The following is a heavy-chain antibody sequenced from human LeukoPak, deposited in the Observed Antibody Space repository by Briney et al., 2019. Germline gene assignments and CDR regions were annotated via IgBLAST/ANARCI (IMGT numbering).Heavy chain of an antibody. CDR2: ISYDGSNK. D-gene: IGHD3-22*01. CDR1: GFTFSSYA. J-gene: IGHJ4*02. Sequence: GGSLRLSCAASGFTFSSYAIHWVRQAPGKGLEWVAVISYDGSNKYYADSVKGRFTISRDNSKNTLYLQMNSLRAEDTAVYYCARGDDSSGYYYGFWGQGTLVTVSS. CDR3: ARGDDSSGYYYGF. V-gene: IGHV3-30-3*01.